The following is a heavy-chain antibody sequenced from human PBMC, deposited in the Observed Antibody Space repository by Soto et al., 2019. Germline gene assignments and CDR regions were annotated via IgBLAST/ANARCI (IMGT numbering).Heavy chain of an antibody. CDR2: INRDGSSI. J-gene: IGHJ4*02. CDR3: AREIATTGEYYFDY. Sequence: PGGSLRLSCAASGFTFSSYWMHWVRQAPGKGLVWVSRINRDGSSINYADSARGRVTISRDNAKNTLYLQVNSLRAEDTAVYYCAREIATTGEYYFDYWGQGILVTVSS. D-gene: IGHD6-13*01. CDR1: GFTFSSYW. V-gene: IGHV3-74*01.